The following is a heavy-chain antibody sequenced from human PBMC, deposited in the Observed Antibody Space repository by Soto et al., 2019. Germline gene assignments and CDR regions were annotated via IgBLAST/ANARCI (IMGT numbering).Heavy chain of an antibody. J-gene: IGHJ4*02. Sequence: GGSLRLSCAASGFTFSSYAMSWVRQAPGKGLEGVSAISGSGGSTYYADSVKGRVTISRDNSKNTRYLQMNSLRAEDTAVYDCAKGGPAALFDYWGQGTLVTVSS. CDR2: ISGSGGST. CDR1: GFTFSSYA. CDR3: AKGGPAALFDY. V-gene: IGHV3-23*01. D-gene: IGHD6-25*01.